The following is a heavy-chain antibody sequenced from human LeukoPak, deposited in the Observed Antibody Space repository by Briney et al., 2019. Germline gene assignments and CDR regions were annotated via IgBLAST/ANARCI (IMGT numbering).Heavy chain of an antibody. V-gene: IGHV1-69*01. D-gene: IGHD5-24*01. J-gene: IGHJ4*02. CDR2: IIPNYGAT. CDR1: GGSFSSYT. Sequence: SVKVSCKASGGSFSSYTINWVRQAPGQGLEWMGEIIPNYGATNYAQKFQGRVTISADSSTSTAYMELISLTSDDTAVYYCARDYTIKAPYFDYWVQGTLVTVSS. CDR3: ARDYTIKAPYFDY.